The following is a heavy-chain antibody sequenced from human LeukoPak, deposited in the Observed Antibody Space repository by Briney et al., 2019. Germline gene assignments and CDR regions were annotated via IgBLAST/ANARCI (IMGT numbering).Heavy chain of an antibody. D-gene: IGHD3-3*01. Sequence: PGGSLRLSCAASGFTFSSYGMHWARQAPGKGLEWVAVIWYDGSNKCYADSVKGRFTISRDNSKNTLYLQMNSLRAEDTAVYYCARDRTIFGVVTNYYFDYWGQGTLVTVSS. CDR1: GFTFSSYG. CDR2: IWYDGSNK. J-gene: IGHJ4*02. V-gene: IGHV3-33*01. CDR3: ARDRTIFGVVTNYYFDY.